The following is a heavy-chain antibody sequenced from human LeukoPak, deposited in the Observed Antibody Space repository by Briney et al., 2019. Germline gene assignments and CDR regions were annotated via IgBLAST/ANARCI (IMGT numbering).Heavy chain of an antibody. CDR3: AKDVRWDQVVIGPYYYYGMDV. J-gene: IGHJ6*02. V-gene: IGHV3-30*18. CDR2: ISYDGRNK. Sequence: GGSLRLSCAASGFTFSSYGMHWVRQAPGKGLEWVAVISYDGRNKYYADSVKGRFTISRDNAKNSLYLQMNSLRAEDTALYYCAKDVRWDQVVIGPYYYYGMDVWGQGTTVTVSS. D-gene: IGHD3-22*01. CDR1: GFTFSSYG.